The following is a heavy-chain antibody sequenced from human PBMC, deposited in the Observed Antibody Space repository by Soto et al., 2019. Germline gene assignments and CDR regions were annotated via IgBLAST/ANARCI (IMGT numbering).Heavy chain of an antibody. Sequence: SETLSLTCTVSGGSISSSSYYWGWIRQPPGKGLEWIGSIYYSGSTYYNPSLKSRVTISVDTSKNQFSLKLSSVTAADTAVYYFARGTGYGDYYYYYYMDVWGKGTTVTSP. J-gene: IGHJ6*03. CDR2: IYYSGST. CDR1: GGSISSSSYY. V-gene: IGHV4-39*01. D-gene: IGHD4-17*01. CDR3: ARGTGYGDYYYYYYMDV.